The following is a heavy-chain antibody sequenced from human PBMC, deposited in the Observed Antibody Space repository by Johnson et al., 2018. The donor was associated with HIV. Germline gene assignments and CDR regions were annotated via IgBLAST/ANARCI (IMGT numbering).Heavy chain of an antibody. D-gene: IGHD5-12*01. CDR1: GFTVSSNY. V-gene: IGHV3-66*01. J-gene: IGHJ3*01. Sequence: VQVVESGGGLVQPGGSLRLSCAVSGFTVSSNYMSWVRQAPGKGLEWVSVIYSGGTTYYADSVKGRFTISRDNSKNTLYLQIYSLRAEDTAVYYCARAYRRSFDFWGQGTVVTVSS. CDR3: ARAYRRSFDF. CDR2: IYSGGTT.